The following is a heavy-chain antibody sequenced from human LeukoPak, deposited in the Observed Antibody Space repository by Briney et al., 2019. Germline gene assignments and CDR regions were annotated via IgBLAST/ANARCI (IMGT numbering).Heavy chain of an antibody. V-gene: IGHV1-8*01. CDR3: ARTSIAVAGTEADY. CDR2: MNPNSGNT. D-gene: IGHD6-19*01. J-gene: IGHJ4*02. CDR1: GYTFTIYD. Sequence: ASVKVSCKASGYTFTIYDINWVRQATGQGLEWMGWMNPNSGNTGYAQKFQGRVTMTRNTSISTAYMELRSLRSEATAVYYCARTSIAVAGTEADYWGEPPLVTV.